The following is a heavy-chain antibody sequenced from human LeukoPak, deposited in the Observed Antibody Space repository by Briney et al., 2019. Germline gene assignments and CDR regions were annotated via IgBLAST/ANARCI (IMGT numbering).Heavy chain of an antibody. CDR3: ASSNSNYVRRYYGMDV. D-gene: IGHD4-11*01. CDR1: GGSFSGYY. Sequence: SETLSLTCAVYGGSFSGYYWSWIRQPPGKGLEWIGEINHSGSTNYNPSLKSRVTISVDTSKNQFSLKLSSVTAADTAVYYCASSNSNYVRRYYGMDVWGQGTTVTVSS. J-gene: IGHJ6*02. CDR2: INHSGST. V-gene: IGHV4-34*01.